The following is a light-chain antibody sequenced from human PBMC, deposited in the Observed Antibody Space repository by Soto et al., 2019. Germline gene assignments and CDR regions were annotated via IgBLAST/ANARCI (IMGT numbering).Light chain of an antibody. CDR2: GAS. Sequence: EVVLTQSPGTLSLSPGERATLSCRASQSVDSSTLAWYQQKPGQAPRLLISGASKRATGTPDRFSGSGSGTDFTLTISRLEPEDFAVYYCQHFDDSITFGGGTKVEIK. V-gene: IGKV3-20*01. J-gene: IGKJ4*01. CDR1: QSVDSST. CDR3: QHFDDSIT.